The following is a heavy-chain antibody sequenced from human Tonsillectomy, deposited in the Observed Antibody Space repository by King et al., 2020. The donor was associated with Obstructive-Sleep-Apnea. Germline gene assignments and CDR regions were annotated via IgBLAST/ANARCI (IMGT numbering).Heavy chain of an antibody. CDR1: GFTFNKAW. J-gene: IGHJ3*02. CDR2: IKSTSEGGTT. CDR3: TTAGIDWYFPDTFNI. Sequence: VQLVESGGGVVKPGGSLRISCATSGFTFNKAWMSWVRQAPGKGLEWVGRIKSTSEGGTTDYAAPMKGRYTISRDDSKNTLTLQVNSLKTEDSVVYFCTTAGIDWYFPDTFNIWGQGTMVTVSS. D-gene: IGHD3-9*01. V-gene: IGHV3-15*01.